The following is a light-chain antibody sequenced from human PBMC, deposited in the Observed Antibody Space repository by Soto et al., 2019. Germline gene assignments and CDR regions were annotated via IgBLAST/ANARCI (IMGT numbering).Light chain of an antibody. CDR1: QSLSGNY. CDR3: QHYGASPWT. Sequence: NLVTQSPGTRSLSPGQRATLSCRASQSLSGNYLAWYQQKPGQAPRVLIYRASIRATGISDRFSGSGSGTDFTLTISRLEPEDFAVYYCQHYGASPWTFGQGTKVDIK. J-gene: IGKJ1*01. V-gene: IGKV3-20*01. CDR2: RAS.